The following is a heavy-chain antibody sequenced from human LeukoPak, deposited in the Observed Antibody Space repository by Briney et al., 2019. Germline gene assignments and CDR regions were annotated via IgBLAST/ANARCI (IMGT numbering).Heavy chain of an antibody. V-gene: IGHV3-21*01. CDR3: ARDLTPNYSRYFDY. CDR1: GFTFSSYS. CDR2: ISGSSSYI. D-gene: IGHD4-11*01. Sequence: PGGSLRLSCAASGFTFSSYSMNWVRQAPGKGLEWVSCISGSSSYIYYADSVKGRFTISRDNAKNSLYLQMNSLRAEDTAVYYCARDLTPNYSRYFDYWGQRTLVTVSS. J-gene: IGHJ4*02.